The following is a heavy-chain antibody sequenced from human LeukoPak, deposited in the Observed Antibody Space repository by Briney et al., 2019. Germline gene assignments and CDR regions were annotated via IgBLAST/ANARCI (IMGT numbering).Heavy chain of an antibody. J-gene: IGHJ6*04. V-gene: IGHV3-23*01. Sequence: GGSLRLSCAASGFTFSSYAMSWVRQAPGKGLEWVSDVSGSGGSTNYADSVRGRFTISRDNSKNTLYLQMSSLRAEDTAVYYCAKKLGSGSLNGVDVWGKGTTVTVSS. CDR2: VSGSGGST. CDR3: AKKLGSGSLNGVDV. D-gene: IGHD3-10*01. CDR1: GFTFSSYA.